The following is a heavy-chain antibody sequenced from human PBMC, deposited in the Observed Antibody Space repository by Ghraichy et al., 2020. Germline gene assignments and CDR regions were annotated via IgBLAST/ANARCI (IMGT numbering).Heavy chain of an antibody. CDR1: GVESFSGFY. V-gene: IGHV4-34*01. CDR2: VHDRANS. J-gene: IGHJ4*02. Sequence: SETLSLTCTVSGVESFSGFYWTWIRQTPGKGLEWIGHVHDRANSDYNPSLRTRVTVSLDTSKRQFSLNLNSVTAADTGLYFCSTDSRGNYGFDTWGQGTLVTVSS. CDR3: STDSRGNYGFDT. D-gene: IGHD3-22*01.